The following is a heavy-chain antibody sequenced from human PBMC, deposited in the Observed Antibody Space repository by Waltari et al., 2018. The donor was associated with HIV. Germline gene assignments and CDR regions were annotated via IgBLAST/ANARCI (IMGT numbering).Heavy chain of an antibody. CDR3: ARVSGTLFS. J-gene: IGHJ5*02. Sequence: VQLVESGGGWVQQGGAPGLPCEASGFTLSASWRVGVPQARGKGMEWVANIKADGSEKNYVDSVKGRFTISRDNAKNSLYLLMNSLRAEDTAVYYCARVSGTLFSWGQGTLVTVSS. CDR1: GFTLSASW. D-gene: IGHD1-26*01. V-gene: IGHV3-7*01. CDR2: IKADGSEK.